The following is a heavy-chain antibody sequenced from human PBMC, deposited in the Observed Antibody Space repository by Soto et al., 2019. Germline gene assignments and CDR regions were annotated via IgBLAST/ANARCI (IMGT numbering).Heavy chain of an antibody. Sequence: QVQLRESGPGLVKPSETLSLTCIVSGGSISTSQWWSWLRQPPGKGLEWIGEKYHSGSSNYNTSLESRATISVDTSKNQSSLKLPSVAAADTAVYYCARKTYESKGTFDYWGQGTLVTVSS. CDR1: GGSISTSQW. CDR3: ARKTYESKGTFDY. D-gene: IGHD3-22*01. CDR2: KYHSGSS. J-gene: IGHJ4*02. V-gene: IGHV4-4*02.